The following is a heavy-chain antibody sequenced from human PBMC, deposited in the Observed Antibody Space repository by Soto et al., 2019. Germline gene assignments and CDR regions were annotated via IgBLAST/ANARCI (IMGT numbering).Heavy chain of an antibody. J-gene: IGHJ6*02. Sequence: ASVKVSCKASGYTFTGYYIHWVRQAPGQGLEWMGWINPNSGGTNYAQKFQGRVTMTRDTSISTAYMELSRLRSDDTAVYYCARGAYYDILSIAAYYYGMDVWGQGTTVTVSS. D-gene: IGHD3-9*01. CDR3: ARGAYYDILSIAAYYYGMDV. CDR2: INPNSGGT. CDR1: GYTFTGYY. V-gene: IGHV1-2*02.